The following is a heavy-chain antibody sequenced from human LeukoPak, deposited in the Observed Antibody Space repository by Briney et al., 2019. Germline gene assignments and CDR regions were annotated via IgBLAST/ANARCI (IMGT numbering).Heavy chain of an antibody. Sequence: GGSLRLSCAASGFTFSSYSMNWVRQAPGKGLXXXSSISSSSYIYYADSVKGRFTISRDNAKNSLYLQMNSLRAEDTAVYYCVVVVPADSYFDYWGQGTLVTVSS. J-gene: IGHJ4*02. CDR3: VVVVPADSYFDY. CDR2: ISSSSYI. V-gene: IGHV3-21*01. CDR1: GFTFSSYS. D-gene: IGHD2-2*01.